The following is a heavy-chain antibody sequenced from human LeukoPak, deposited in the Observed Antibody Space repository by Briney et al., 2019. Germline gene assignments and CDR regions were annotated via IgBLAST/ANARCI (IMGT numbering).Heavy chain of an antibody. CDR2: IYFSGTT. D-gene: IGHD5-18*01. V-gene: IGHV4-39*07. CDR3: ASGVWIHLPKRRGWFDS. J-gene: IGHJ5*01. Sequence: SETLSLTCTVSGGSVSSSSYYWGWIRQPPGKGLEWIGNIYFSGTTYYNPSLESRVTISLDTSKNQFSLSLTSVTAADTAIYYCASGVWIHLPKRRGWFDSWGQGTLVTVSS. CDR1: GGSVSSSSYY.